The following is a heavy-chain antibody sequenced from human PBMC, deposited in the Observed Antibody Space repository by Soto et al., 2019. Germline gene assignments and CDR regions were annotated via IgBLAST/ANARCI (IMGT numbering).Heavy chain of an antibody. CDR1: GYTFTSNG. CDR3: TRAIAATGPAEY. V-gene: IGHV1-18*01. CDR2: IGAYNGDT. Sequence: QIHLVQSGPEVRKPGASVKVSCKPSGYTFTSNGFSWVRQTPGQGLEWMGWIGAYNGDTNYAPKFQGRVTMTTDTSTSTAYMELRSLRSDDTAVYFCTRAIAATGPAEYWGQGTLVTASS. D-gene: IGHD6-13*01. J-gene: IGHJ4*02.